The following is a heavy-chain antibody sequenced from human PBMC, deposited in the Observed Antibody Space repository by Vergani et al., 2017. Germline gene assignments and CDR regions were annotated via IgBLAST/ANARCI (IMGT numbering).Heavy chain of an antibody. D-gene: IGHD2-2*01. CDR2: IWDDGSKK. Sequence: QVQLVESGGGVVQPGRSLRLSCAASGFTFRTHGMHWVRQAPGKELEWVAVIWDDGSKKNYADSVKGRFTISRDNSKNTLYLHMNSLRAEDTAVYYCARAHNPVVPAASSLTRLARGWYFDLWGRGTLVTVSS. V-gene: IGHV3-33*01. CDR3: ARAHNPVVPAASSLTRLARGWYFDL. J-gene: IGHJ2*01. CDR1: GFTFRTHG.